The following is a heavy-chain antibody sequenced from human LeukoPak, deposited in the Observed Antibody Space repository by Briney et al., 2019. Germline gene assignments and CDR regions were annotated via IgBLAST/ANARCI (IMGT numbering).Heavy chain of an antibody. CDR3: ARGDERIAAAGTFDY. D-gene: IGHD6-13*01. V-gene: IGHV4-59*01. J-gene: IGHJ4*02. CDR2: IYYSGST. CDR1: GGSISSYY. Sequence: PSETLSLTCTVSGGSISSYYWSWIRQPPGKGLEWIGYIYYSGSTNCNPSLKSRVTISVDTSKNQFSLKLSSVTAADTAVYYCARGDERIAAAGTFDYWGQGTLVTVSS.